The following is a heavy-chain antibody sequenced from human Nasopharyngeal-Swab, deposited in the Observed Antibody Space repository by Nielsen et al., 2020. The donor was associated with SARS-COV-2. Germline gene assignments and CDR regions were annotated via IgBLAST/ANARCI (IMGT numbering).Heavy chain of an antibody. Sequence: SETLSLTCTVSGGSLSSSNYYWGWIRQPPGKGLEWIGTVSYSGPTYYNPSLKSRVTMSVDTSKNHFSLRLTSVTAADTAVYYCGRLTKTTVTRRLYFGYWGQGTLVTVSS. J-gene: IGHJ4*02. CDR3: GRLTKTTVTRRLYFGY. CDR2: VSYSGPT. V-gene: IGHV4-39*02. D-gene: IGHD4-11*01. CDR1: GGSLSSSNYY.